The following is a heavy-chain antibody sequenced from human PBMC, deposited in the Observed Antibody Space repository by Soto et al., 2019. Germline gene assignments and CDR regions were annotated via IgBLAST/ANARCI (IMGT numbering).Heavy chain of an antibody. V-gene: IGHV3-9*01. CDR1: GFTFDDYA. D-gene: IGHD3-22*01. CDR2: ISWNSVSI. CDR3: AISEEDSSGYSLDY. J-gene: IGHJ4*02. Sequence: LRLSCAASGFTFDDYAMHWVRQAPGRGLEWVSSISWNSVSIGYADSVRDRFTISRDNAENSLYLQMNSLRAEDTALYYCAISEEDSSGYSLDYWGQGTLVTVSS.